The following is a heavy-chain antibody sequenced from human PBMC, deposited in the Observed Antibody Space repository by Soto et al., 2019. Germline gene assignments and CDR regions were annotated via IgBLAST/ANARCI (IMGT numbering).Heavy chain of an antibody. Sequence: SETLSLTCTVSGDSISTADYYWNWIRQPPGKGLEWIGYIYYSGNTYYIPSLKSRVTISVDTSKNQISLKLNSVTAADTAVYYCARGIYSTSSFFDSWGQGTLVTVS. CDR3: ARGIYSTSSFFDS. J-gene: IGHJ4*02. CDR1: GDSISTADYY. D-gene: IGHD6-6*01. CDR2: IYYSGNT. V-gene: IGHV4-30-4*01.